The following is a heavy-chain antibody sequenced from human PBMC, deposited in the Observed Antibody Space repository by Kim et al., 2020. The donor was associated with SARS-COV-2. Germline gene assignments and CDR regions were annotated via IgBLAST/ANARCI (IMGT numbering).Heavy chain of an antibody. Sequence: SETLSLTCLVSGASISSTSYYWGWVRQPPGKGPEWIGSIYSDGTTYYQSSLESRVTISFKKSKNEVSLKLTSVTAADTSVYYCARAAQNYGFGHDAFDIWGQGTVVNVS. D-gene: IGHD3-16*01. CDR2: IYSDGTT. V-gene: IGHV4-39*01. J-gene: IGHJ3*02. CDR1: GASISSTSYY. CDR3: ARAAQNYGFGHDAFDI.